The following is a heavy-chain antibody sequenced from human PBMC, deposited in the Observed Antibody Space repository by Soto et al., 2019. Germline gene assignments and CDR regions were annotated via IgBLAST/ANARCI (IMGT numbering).Heavy chain of an antibody. V-gene: IGHV4-30-4*01. CDR3: ARVHGDSYAIDV. CDR2: IYNGRNT. Sequence: SETLSLTCTVTGSSGPSGDYFWIWIRPPPGKGLEWIGYIYNGRNTYYNLALVIRTSISADTSKNHFSLNLSSVTGADTAIYYCARVHGDSYAIDVWGQGTTVT. CDR1: GSSGPSGDYF. D-gene: IGHD2-21*01. J-gene: IGHJ6*02.